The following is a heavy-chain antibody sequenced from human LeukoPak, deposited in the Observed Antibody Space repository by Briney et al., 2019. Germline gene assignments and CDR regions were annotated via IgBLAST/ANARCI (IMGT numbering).Heavy chain of an antibody. CDR1: GYSISSGYY. V-gene: IGHV4-38-2*01. Sequence: SETLSLTCAVSGYSISSGYYWGWIRQPPGKGLEWIGRIYHSGRTYYNPSLKSRVTISVDTSKNQFSLKLSSVTAADTAVYYCARRGRYCSSTSCYYDDYWGQGTLVTVSS. J-gene: IGHJ4*02. D-gene: IGHD2-2*01. CDR2: IYHSGRT. CDR3: ARRGRYCSSTSCYYDDY.